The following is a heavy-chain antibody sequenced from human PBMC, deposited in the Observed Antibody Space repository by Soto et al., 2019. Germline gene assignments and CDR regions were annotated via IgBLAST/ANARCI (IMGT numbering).Heavy chain of an antibody. CDR1: GFTFSDYW. Sequence: GGSLRLSCAVSGFTFSDYWMSWVRQAPGKGLEWVANIKQDGNEKYYVDSVKGRFTISRDNAKNSLYLQMNSLGAEDTAVYYCAKDYYDTLTGYYGPDYWGQGTLVTVSS. CDR3: AKDYYDTLTGYYGPDY. V-gene: IGHV3-7*01. J-gene: IGHJ4*02. CDR2: IKQDGNEK. D-gene: IGHD3-9*01.